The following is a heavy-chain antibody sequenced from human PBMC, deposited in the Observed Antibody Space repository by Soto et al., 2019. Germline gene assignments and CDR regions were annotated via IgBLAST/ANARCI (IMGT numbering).Heavy chain of an antibody. CDR1: RFTFTSYA. J-gene: IGHJ3*02. CDR2: IGAGGGNT. Sequence: EVQLLESGGGLVQPGGSLRLSCTASRFTFTSYAMNCVRQAPGKGLGGVAGIGAGGGNTYYADSVNGRFSISRDNSKNTLYLQMSSLRAADTAVYYCAKGDTTTLGDAFDIWGQGTMVTVSS. D-gene: IGHD3-16*01. V-gene: IGHV3-23*01. CDR3: AKGDTTTLGDAFDI.